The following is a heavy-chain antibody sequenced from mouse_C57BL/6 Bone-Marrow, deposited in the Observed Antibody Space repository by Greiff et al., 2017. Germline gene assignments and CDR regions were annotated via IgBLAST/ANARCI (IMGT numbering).Heavy chain of an antibody. CDR1: GYTFTGYK. D-gene: IGHD3-2*02. Sequence: VQLQQSGPELVMPGASVKLSCKASGYTFTGYKMNWVKQSNGQGLEWIGVINPNYSTTSYNQKFKGKATLTVDQSSSTAYMQLNSLSSEDSAVYYCSKDSSGYLFAYWGQGTLVTVSA. J-gene: IGHJ3*01. CDR3: SKDSSGYLFAY. CDR2: INPNYSTT. V-gene: IGHV1-39*01.